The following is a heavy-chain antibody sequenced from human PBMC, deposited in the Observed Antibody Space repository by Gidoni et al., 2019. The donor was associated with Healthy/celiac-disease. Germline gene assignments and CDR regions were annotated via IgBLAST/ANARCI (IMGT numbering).Heavy chain of an antibody. CDR3: AKVRDTAMVQEYGMDV. CDR2: ISYDGSNK. J-gene: IGHJ6*02. D-gene: IGHD5-18*01. V-gene: IGHV3-30*18. CDR1: GFTFSSYG. Sequence: QVQLVESGGGVVQPGRSLRLSCAASGFTFSSYGMPWVRQAPGKGLEWVAVISYDGSNKYYADSVKGRFTISRDNSKNTLYLQMNSLRAEDTAVYYCAKVRDTAMVQEYGMDVWGQGTTVTVSS.